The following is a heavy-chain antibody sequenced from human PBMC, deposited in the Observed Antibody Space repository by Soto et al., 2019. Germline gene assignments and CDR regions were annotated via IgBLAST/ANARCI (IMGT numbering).Heavy chain of an antibody. J-gene: IGHJ4*02. CDR3: ARGRYGDY. Sequence: QVHLAQSGAEVKKPGASEKVSCKGSGYTFTTYGITWVRQAPGQGLEWMGWISAHNGNTNYAQKLQGRVTVTRDTSTSTAYMELRSLRSDDTAVYYCARGRYGDYWDQGALVTVSS. CDR1: GYTFTTYG. D-gene: IGHD1-1*01. CDR2: ISAHNGNT. V-gene: IGHV1-18*01.